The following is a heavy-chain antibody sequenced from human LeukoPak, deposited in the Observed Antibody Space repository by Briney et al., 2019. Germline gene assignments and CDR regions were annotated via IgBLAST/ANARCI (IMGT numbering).Heavy chain of an antibody. CDR2: INPNSGGT. CDR1: GYTFTGYY. CDR3: ARDEYQLWSSYYYYYGMDV. D-gene: IGHD5-18*01. J-gene: IGHJ6*02. Sequence: ASVKVSCKASGYTFTGYYMHWVRRAPGRGLEWMGWINPNSGGTNYAQKFQGRVTMTRDTSISTAYMELSRLRSDDTAVYYCARDEYQLWSSYYYYYGMDVWGQGTTVTVSS. V-gene: IGHV1-2*02.